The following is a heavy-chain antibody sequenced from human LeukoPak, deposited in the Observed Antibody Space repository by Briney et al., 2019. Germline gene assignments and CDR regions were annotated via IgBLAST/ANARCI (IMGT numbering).Heavy chain of an antibody. CDR2: ISGGGDST. Sequence: GGSLRLSCAASGFIFSSYTMSRVRQAPGKGLEWVSTISGGGDSTYYVDSVKGRFTISRDNSKNTLYLQVNSLRAEDTAVYYCAKDSPSAPVTSVWGQGTLVTVSS. D-gene: IGHD4-17*01. CDR3: AKDSPSAPVTSV. CDR1: GFIFSSYT. V-gene: IGHV3-23*01. J-gene: IGHJ4*02.